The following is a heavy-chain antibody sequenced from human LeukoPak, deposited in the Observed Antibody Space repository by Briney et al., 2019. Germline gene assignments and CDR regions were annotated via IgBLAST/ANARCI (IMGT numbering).Heavy chain of an antibody. J-gene: IGHJ3*02. V-gene: IGHV3-11*04. Sequence: GGSLRLSCAASGFTFSDYYMSWIRQAPGKGLEWVSYISSSGSTIYYADSVKGRFTISRDNAKTSLYLQMNSLRAEDTAVYYCARDLGPHSSSPNSGAFDIWGQGTMVTVSS. CDR3: ARDLGPHSSSPNSGAFDI. CDR1: GFTFSDYY. D-gene: IGHD6-6*01. CDR2: ISSSGSTI.